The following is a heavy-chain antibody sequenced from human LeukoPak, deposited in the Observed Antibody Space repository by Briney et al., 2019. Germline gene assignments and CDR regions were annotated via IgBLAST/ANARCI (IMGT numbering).Heavy chain of an antibody. CDR3: ARDGGLWFGELKDAFDI. Sequence: SETLSLTCTVSGGSISSGGYFWTWIRQHPGKGLEWIGYTHYSGSTYYNPSLKSRVTISVDTSKNQFSLKLSSVTAADTAVYYCARDGGLWFGELKDAFDIWGQGTMVTVSS. J-gene: IGHJ3*02. CDR2: THYSGST. V-gene: IGHV4-31*02. CDR1: GGSISSGGYF. D-gene: IGHD3-10*01.